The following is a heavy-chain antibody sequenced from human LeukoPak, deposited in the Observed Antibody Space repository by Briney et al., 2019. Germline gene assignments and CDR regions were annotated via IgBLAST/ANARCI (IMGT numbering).Heavy chain of an antibody. CDR1: GDSVSSNRVA. Sequence: SQTLSLTCAISGDSVSSNRVAWNWIRQSPSGGLEWQGRTYYRSKWYNDYAVSVKSRIPINPGTSKNQFSLQLNSVTPEDTAVYYCAGGPGGAMGGYWGRGTLVTVSS. CDR2: TYYRSKWYN. D-gene: IGHD1-26*01. CDR3: AGGPGGAMGGY. V-gene: IGHV6-1*01. J-gene: IGHJ4*02.